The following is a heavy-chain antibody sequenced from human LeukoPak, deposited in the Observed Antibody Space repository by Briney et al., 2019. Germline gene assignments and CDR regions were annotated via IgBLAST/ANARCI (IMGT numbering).Heavy chain of an antibody. D-gene: IGHD6-13*01. CDR1: GGSISSGSYY. J-gene: IGHJ1*01. CDR2: IYTSGST. CDR3: ARGGYSSSWFLHEYFQH. V-gene: IGHV4-61*02. Sequence: PSQTLSLTCTVSGGSISSGSYYWSWIRQPAGKGLEWIGRIYTSGSTNYNPSLKSRVTISVDTSKNQFSLKLSSVTAADTAVYYCARGGYSSSWFLHEYFQHWGQGTLVTVSS.